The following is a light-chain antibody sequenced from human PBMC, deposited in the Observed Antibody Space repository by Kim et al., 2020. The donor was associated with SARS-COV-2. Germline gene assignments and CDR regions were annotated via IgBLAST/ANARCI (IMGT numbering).Light chain of an antibody. CDR3: QVWDSTSDHRVV. CDR1: SIGSKS. CDR2: YDS. V-gene: IGLV3-21*04. Sequence: PGQTARVPCGGNSIGSKSVHWYQQKSGQAPVLVIYYDSDRPSGIPERFSGSNSGNTATLTISRVEAGDEADYYCQVWDSTSDHRVVFGGGTKLTVL. J-gene: IGLJ2*01.